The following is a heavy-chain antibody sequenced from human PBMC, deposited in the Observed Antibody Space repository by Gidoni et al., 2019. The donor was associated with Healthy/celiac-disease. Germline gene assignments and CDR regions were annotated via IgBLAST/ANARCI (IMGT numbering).Heavy chain of an antibody. CDR3: ATYDSKGYYFDY. V-gene: IGHV1-24*01. Sequence: GYTLTELSMHWVRQAPGKGLEWMGGFDPEDGETLYAQKFQGRVTMTEDTSTDTAYMALSSLRSEDTAVYYCATYDSKGYYFDYWGQGTLVTVSS. CDR2: FDPEDGET. CDR1: GYTLTELS. J-gene: IGHJ4*02. D-gene: IGHD3-22*01.